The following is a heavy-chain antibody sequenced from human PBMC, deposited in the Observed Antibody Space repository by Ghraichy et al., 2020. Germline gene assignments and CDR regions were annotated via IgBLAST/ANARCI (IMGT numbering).Heavy chain of an antibody. D-gene: IGHD5-24*01. CDR3: ARQPRLRDGYNPHFDY. J-gene: IGHJ4*02. V-gene: IGHV4-39*01. Sequence: SETLSLTCTVSGGSIRHSSYYWGWIRQRTGKGLEWIGSIYYSGSTYYTPSLKIRVTISIDTSKNQFSLKVRSVTAADTAVYYCARQPRLRDGYNPHFDYWGQGTMFTGSA. CDR1: GGSIRHSSYY. CDR2: IYYSGST.